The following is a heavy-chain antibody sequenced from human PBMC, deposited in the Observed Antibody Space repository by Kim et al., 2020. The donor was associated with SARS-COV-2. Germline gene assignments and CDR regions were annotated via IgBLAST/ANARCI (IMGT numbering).Heavy chain of an antibody. CDR1: GYTFTSYH. Sequence: ASVKVSCKASGYTFTSYHIQWVRQAPGQGLEWMGLINANDGNTNYAQKLQGRVTMTRDTSTGTVYMELRSLRSEDTAVYYCARGISGGGGAGYAAVYYY. CDR2: INANDGNT. V-gene: IGHV1-18*01. D-gene: IGHD5-12*01. J-gene: IGHJ6*01. CDR3: ARGISGGGGAGYAAVYYY.